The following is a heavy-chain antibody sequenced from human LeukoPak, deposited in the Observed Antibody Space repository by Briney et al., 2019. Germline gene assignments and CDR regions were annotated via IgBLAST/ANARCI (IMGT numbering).Heavy chain of an antibody. D-gene: IGHD7-27*01. J-gene: IGHJ5*02. CDR1: GFTFSSYW. CDR3: ARGPLIGGSKSWFDP. CDR2: VNGDGSST. V-gene: IGHV3-74*01. Sequence: GGSLRLSCAASGFTFSSYWMHWVRQAPGKGLVWVSRVNGDGSSTNYADTVKGRFTISRDTSPNTAFLEMSSLRSDDTAVYYCARGPLIGGSKSWFDPWGQGTLVTVSS.